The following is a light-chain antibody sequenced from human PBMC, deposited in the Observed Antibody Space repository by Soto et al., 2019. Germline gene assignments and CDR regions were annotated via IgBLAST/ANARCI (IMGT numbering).Light chain of an antibody. Sequence: DIVMTQSPDSLAVSLCERATINCKSSQSVLYSSNNKNYLAWYQEKPGQPPKLLIYWASTRESGVPDRFSGSGSGTDFTLTISSLQAEDVAVYYCQQYYSTPLTFGGGTKVEI. V-gene: IGKV4-1*01. J-gene: IGKJ4*01. CDR2: WAS. CDR1: QSVLYSSNNKNY. CDR3: QQYYSTPLT.